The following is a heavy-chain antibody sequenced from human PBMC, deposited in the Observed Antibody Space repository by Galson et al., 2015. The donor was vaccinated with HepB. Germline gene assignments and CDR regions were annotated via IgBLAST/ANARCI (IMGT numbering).Heavy chain of an antibody. CDR1: GFTFGDYA. D-gene: IGHD2-2*01. Sequence: LRLSCAASGFTFGDYAMSWFRQAPGKGLEWVGFIRSKAYGGTTEYAASVKGRFTISRDDSKSIAYLQMNSLKTEDTAVYYCTVGYQLQLNYYYYYGMDVWGQGTTVTVSS. V-gene: IGHV3-49*03. J-gene: IGHJ6*02. CDR2: IRSKAYGGTT. CDR3: TVGYQLQLNYYYYYGMDV.